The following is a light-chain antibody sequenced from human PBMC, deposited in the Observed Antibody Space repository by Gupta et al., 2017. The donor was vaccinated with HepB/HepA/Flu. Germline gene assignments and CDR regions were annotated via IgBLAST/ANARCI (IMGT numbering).Light chain of an antibody. Sequence: EVVITQSPLSLPVTLGLPASISCRSSQSLVYGDGNTYLNWFHQRPGQSPRRLIHKISNRYEGVKDRCSGSGEGTDVKLKISSGEAEDVGIYYCRRWTDGHPMCSFGQGTKMEI. V-gene: IGKV2-30*01. CDR1: QSLVYGDGNTY. CDR2: KIS. CDR3: RRWTDGHPMCS. J-gene: IGKJ2*04.